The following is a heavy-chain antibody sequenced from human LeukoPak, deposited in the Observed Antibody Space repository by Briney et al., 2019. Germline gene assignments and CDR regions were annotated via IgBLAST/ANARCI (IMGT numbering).Heavy chain of an antibody. D-gene: IGHD3-22*01. V-gene: IGHV4-61*02. CDR2: IYTSGST. Sequence: SETLSLTCTVSGGSISSGSYYWSWIRQPAGKGLEWIGRIYTSGSTNYNPSLKSRVTISVDTSKNQFSLKLSSVTAADTAVYYCARGRGYYDSSGYYGYFDLWGRGTLVTVSS. CDR1: GGSISSGSYY. J-gene: IGHJ2*01. CDR3: ARGRGYYDSSGYYGYFDL.